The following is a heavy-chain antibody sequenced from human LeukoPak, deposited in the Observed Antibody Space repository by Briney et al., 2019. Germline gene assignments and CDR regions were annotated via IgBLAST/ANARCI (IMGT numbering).Heavy chain of an antibody. CDR1: GFTVSSHH. D-gene: IGHD1-26*01. Sequence: GGSLRLSCAASGFTVSSHHINWVRQAPGKGLEWVSVIYSGGKTYYAESVKGRFTISRDNSKNTVDLQVNSLRAEDTAVYYCARNLGLVGATFYTWFDPWGQGTLVTVSS. V-gene: IGHV3-53*01. CDR3: ARNLGLVGATFYTWFDP. CDR2: IYSGGKT. J-gene: IGHJ5*02.